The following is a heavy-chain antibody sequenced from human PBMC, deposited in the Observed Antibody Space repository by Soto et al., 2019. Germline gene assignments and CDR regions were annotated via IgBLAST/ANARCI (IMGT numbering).Heavy chain of an antibody. CDR3: ARTGFGELLPNWFDP. J-gene: IGHJ5*02. CDR2: ISSSSSYT. D-gene: IGHD3-10*01. Sequence: GGSLRLSCAASGFTFSDYDMSWSRQAPGEGLEWVSYISSSSSYTNYADSVKGRFTISRDNAKNSLYLQMNSLRAEDTAVYYCARTGFGELLPNWFDPWGQGTLVTVSS. V-gene: IGHV3-11*06. CDR1: GFTFSDYD.